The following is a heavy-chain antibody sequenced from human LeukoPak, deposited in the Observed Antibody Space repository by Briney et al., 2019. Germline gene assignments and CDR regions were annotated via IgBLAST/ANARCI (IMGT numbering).Heavy chain of an antibody. J-gene: IGHJ3*02. CDR1: GGSISSGGYS. CDR2: IYYSGST. Sequence: SETLSLTCAVSGGSISSGGYSWSWIRQPPGKGLEWIGYIYYSGSTYYNPSLKSRVTISVDTSKNQFSLKLSSVTAADTAVYYCARDQGNHGDSRDAFDIWGQGTMVTVSS. D-gene: IGHD4-17*01. V-gene: IGHV4-31*11. CDR3: ARDQGNHGDSRDAFDI.